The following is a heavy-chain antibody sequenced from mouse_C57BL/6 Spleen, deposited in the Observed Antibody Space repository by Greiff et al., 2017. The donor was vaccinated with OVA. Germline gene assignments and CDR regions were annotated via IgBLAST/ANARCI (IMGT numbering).Heavy chain of an antibody. J-gene: IGHJ3*01. Sequence: VQLQQSGPELVKPGASVKISCKASGYTFTDYYMNWVKQSHGKSLEWIGDINPNNGGTSYNQKFKGKATLTVDKSSSTAYMELRSLTSEDSAVYYCARAITTVGAYWGQGTLVTVSA. V-gene: IGHV1-26*01. CDR2: INPNNGGT. D-gene: IGHD1-1*01. CDR3: ARAITTVGAY. CDR1: GYTFTDYY.